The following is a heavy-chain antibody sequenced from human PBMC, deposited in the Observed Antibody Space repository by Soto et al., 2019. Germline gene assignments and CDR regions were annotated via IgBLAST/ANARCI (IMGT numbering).Heavy chain of an antibody. Sequence: SGPTLVNPTQTLTLTCTFSGFSLSTSGMCVSWIRQPPGKALEWLARIDWDDDKYYSTSLKTRLTISKDTSKNQVVLTMTNMDPVDTATYYCARGAPSTGYYYYMDFWGKGTMVTVSS. V-gene: IGHV2-70*11. CDR1: GFSLSTSGMC. J-gene: IGHJ6*03. CDR3: ARGAPSTGYYYYMDF. CDR2: IDWDDDK.